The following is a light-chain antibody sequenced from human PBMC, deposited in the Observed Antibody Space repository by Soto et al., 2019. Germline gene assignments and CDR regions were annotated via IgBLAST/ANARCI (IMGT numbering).Light chain of an antibody. J-gene: IGKJ1*01. CDR3: QQYDKWPQT. CDR1: QSVSIN. CDR2: GAS. V-gene: IGKV3-15*01. Sequence: EIVMTPSPDSLSVSPGERATLSCRADQSVSINLAWYQQKPGQAPRLLIYGASTRATGIPARFSGSGSGTEFTLTINSLQSEDFAVYHCQQYDKWPQTFGQGTKGDIK.